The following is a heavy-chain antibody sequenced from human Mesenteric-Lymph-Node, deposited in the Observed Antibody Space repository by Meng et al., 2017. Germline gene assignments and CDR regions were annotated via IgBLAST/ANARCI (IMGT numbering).Heavy chain of an antibody. CDR1: GFTFSDYY. V-gene: IGHV3-66*01. CDR2: IYSGGST. Sequence: GGSLRLSCAASGFTFSDYYMSWVRQAPGKGLEWVSVIYSGGSTYYADSVKGRFTISRHNSKNTLYLQMNSLRAEDTAVYYCARDRESMVRGVIGWFDPWGQGTLVTVSS. J-gene: IGHJ5*02. D-gene: IGHD3-10*01. CDR3: ARDRESMVRGVIGWFDP.